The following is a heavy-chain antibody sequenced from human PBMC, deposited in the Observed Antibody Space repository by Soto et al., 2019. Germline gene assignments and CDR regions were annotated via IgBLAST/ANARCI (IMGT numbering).Heavy chain of an antibody. Sequence: EVQLVETGGGLIQPGGSLRLSCAASGFTVSSNYMSWVRQAPGKGLEWVSVIYSGGSTYYADSVKGRFTISRDNSKNTLYFQMNSLRAEETAVYYCAREARYSSSWEGNYWGQGTLVSVSS. J-gene: IGHJ4*02. CDR2: IYSGGST. D-gene: IGHD6-13*01. CDR1: GFTVSSNY. CDR3: AREARYSSSWEGNY. V-gene: IGHV3-53*02.